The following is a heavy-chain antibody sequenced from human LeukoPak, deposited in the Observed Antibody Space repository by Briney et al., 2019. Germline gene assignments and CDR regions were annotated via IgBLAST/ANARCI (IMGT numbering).Heavy chain of an antibody. CDR1: GGSISSYY. V-gene: IGHV4-59*01. J-gene: IGHJ6*03. CDR2: IDYSGST. CDR3: AGTYRYNYYYYMDV. Sequence: SETLSLTCTVSGGSISSYYWSWIRQPPGKGLEWIGYIDYSGSTNYNPSLKSRVTISVDTSKNQFSLKLSSVTAADTAVYYCAGTYRYNYYYYMDVWGKGTTATISS. D-gene: IGHD1-1*01.